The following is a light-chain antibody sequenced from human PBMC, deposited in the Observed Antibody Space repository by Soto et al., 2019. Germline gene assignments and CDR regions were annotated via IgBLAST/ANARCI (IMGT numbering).Light chain of an antibody. Sequence: VVTQPPSVYGASGQRVTISCTESSSNIGAGYDVHWYQQLPGTAPKLLIYGNSNRPSGVPDRFSGSKSGTSASLAITGLQAEDEADYYCQSYDSSLSVRYVFGTGTKVTVL. CDR1: SSNIGAGYD. J-gene: IGLJ1*01. CDR3: QSYDSSLSVRYV. V-gene: IGLV1-40*01. CDR2: GNS.